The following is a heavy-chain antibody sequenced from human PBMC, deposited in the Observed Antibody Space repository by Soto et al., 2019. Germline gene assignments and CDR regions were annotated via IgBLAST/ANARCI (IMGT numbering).Heavy chain of an antibody. D-gene: IGHD3-16*01. CDR3: ARVRRLVDTLGSGMDV. J-gene: IGHJ6*02. V-gene: IGHV1-46*01. CDR1: GYTFTSYY. CDR2: INPSGGST. Sequence: QVQLVQSGAEVKKPGASVKVSCKASGYTFTSYYMHWVRQAPGQGLEWMGIINPSGGSTSYAQKYQGRVTMTRDTSTSTVYMELSSLRSEDTAVYYCARVRRLVDTLGSGMDVWGQGTTVTVSS.